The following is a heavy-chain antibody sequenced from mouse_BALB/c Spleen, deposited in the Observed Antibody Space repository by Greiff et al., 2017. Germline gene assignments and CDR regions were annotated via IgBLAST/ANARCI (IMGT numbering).Heavy chain of an antibody. Sequence: QVQLKQSGAELVRPGTSVKVSCKASGYAFTNYLIEWVKQRPGQGLEWIGVINPGSGGTNYNEKFKGKATLTADKSSSTAYMQLSSLTSDDSAVYFCARSLTGTRAMDYWGQGTSVTVSS. CDR1: GYAFTNYL. D-gene: IGHD4-1*01. V-gene: IGHV1-54*03. CDR3: ARSLTGTRAMDY. J-gene: IGHJ4*01. CDR2: INPGSGGT.